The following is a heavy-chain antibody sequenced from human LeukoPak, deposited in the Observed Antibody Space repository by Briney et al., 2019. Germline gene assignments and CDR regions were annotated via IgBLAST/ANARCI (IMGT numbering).Heavy chain of an antibody. CDR3: ARQYSRSWSHFDS. CDR2: IFHSGST. CDR1: DYSISSSYY. D-gene: IGHD6-13*01. J-gene: IGHJ4*02. V-gene: IGHV4-38-2*01. Sequence: PSETLSLTCAVSDYSISSSYYWGWIRRPPGKGLEWIGTIFHSGSTNYNPSLRNRVTISVDTSKNQFSLRLSSLTAADTAVYYCARQYSRSWSHFDSWGQGTLVTVSS.